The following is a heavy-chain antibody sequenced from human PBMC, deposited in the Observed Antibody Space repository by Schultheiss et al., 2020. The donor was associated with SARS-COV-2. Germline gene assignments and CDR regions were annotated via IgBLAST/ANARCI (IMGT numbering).Heavy chain of an antibody. D-gene: IGHD3-3*01. V-gene: IGHV3-21*01. J-gene: IGHJ6*02. CDR3: ARAIFGVVVNAMDV. Sequence: GGSLRLSCAASGFTFSGSAMHWVRQASGKGLEWVSSISSSSSYIYYADSVKGRFTISRDNAKNSLYLQMNSLRAEDTAVYYCARAIFGVVVNAMDVWGQGTTVTVSS. CDR2: ISSSSSYI. CDR1: GFTFSGSA.